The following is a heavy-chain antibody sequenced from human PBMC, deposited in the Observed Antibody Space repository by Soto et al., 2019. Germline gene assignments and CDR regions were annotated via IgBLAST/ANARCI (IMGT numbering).Heavy chain of an antibody. V-gene: IGHV3-23*01. Sequence: GGSLRLSCAASGFTFSSYAMSWVRQAPGKGLEWVSAISGSGGSTYYADSVKGRFTISRDNSKNTLYLQMNSLRAEDTAVYYCAKDPLSIAARIPYGDYWGQGTLVTVSS. D-gene: IGHD6-6*01. CDR2: ISGSGGST. CDR1: GFTFSSYA. J-gene: IGHJ4*02. CDR3: AKDPLSIAARIPYGDY.